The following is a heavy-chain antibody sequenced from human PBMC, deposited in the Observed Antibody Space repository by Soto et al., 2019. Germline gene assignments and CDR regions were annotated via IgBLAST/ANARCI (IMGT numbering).Heavy chain of an antibody. CDR2: IYYSGST. J-gene: IGHJ4*02. CDR1: GCSISSYY. V-gene: IGHV4-59*01. D-gene: IGHD3-22*01. Sequence: SETLSLTCTVSGCSISSYYWSWIRQPPGKGLEWIGYIYYSGSTNYNPSLKSRVTISVDTSKNQFSLKLSSVTAADTAVYYCARDSSGYYYPLFYFDYWGQGTLVTVSS. CDR3: ARDSSGYYYPLFYFDY.